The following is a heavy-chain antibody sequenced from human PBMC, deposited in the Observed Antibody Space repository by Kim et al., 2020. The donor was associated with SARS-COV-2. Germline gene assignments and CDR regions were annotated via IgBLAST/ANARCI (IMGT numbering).Heavy chain of an antibody. Sequence: PSLTSRVTISLHTPKNQFSLTLSSVTAADTAVYYCARGTTVTTTDAFDIWGQGTMVTVSS. J-gene: IGHJ3*02. CDR3: ARGTTVTTTDAFDI. V-gene: IGHV4-59*09. D-gene: IGHD4-17*01.